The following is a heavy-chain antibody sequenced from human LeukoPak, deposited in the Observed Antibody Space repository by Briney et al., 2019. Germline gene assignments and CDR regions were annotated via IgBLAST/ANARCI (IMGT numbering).Heavy chain of an antibody. CDR1: DYSIGSGHY. CDR3: GRDLEGDTSGMGY. J-gene: IGHJ4*02. CDR2: IYHSGST. Sequence: SETLSLTCAVSDYSIGSGHYWGWIRQPPGKGLEWIGSIYHSGSTYYNPSLKSRVTISVDTSKNQFSLKLRSVTAADTAVYYCGRDLEGDTSGMGYWGQGTLVTVSS. V-gene: IGHV4-38-2*02. D-gene: IGHD1-26*01.